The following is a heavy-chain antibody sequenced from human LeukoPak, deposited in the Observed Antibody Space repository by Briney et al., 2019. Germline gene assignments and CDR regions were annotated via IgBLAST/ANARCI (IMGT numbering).Heavy chain of an antibody. CDR1: GGSISSGDYY. Sequence: SETLSLTCTVSGGSISSGDYYWSWIRQPPGKGLEWIGYIYYSGSTYYNPSLKSRVTISVDTSKNQFSLKLSSVTAADTAVYYCARETPPYYYGSGSSSNFDYWGQGTLATVSS. CDR2: IYYSGST. D-gene: IGHD3-10*01. V-gene: IGHV4-30-4*08. J-gene: IGHJ4*02. CDR3: ARETPPYYYGSGSSSNFDY.